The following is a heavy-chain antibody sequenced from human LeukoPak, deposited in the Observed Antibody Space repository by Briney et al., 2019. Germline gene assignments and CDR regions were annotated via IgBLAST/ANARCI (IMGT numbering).Heavy chain of an antibody. CDR1: GYTFTSYG. Sequence: GASVKVSCKASGYTFTSYGISWVRQAPGQGLDWMRWISAYNGNTNYAQKLQGRVTMTTDTSTSTAYMELRSLRSDDTAVYYCARDRAGRLSDPWGQGTLVTVSS. V-gene: IGHV1-18*01. CDR3: ARDRAGRLSDP. J-gene: IGHJ5*02. D-gene: IGHD3-10*01. CDR2: ISAYNGNT.